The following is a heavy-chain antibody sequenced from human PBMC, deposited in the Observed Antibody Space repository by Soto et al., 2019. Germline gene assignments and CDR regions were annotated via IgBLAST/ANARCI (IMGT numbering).Heavy chain of an antibody. D-gene: IGHD2-2*01. V-gene: IGHV4-59*01. J-gene: IGHJ3*02. CDR2: IYYSGST. CDR1: GGSMSSYY. CDR3: ARRGSYCSSTSCYRSRAFDI. Sequence: AETPSLTCTVSGGSMSSYYWSWFRQPPGKGLEWIGYIYYSGSTNYNPSLKSRVTISVDTSKNQFSLKLSSVTAADTAVYYCARRGSYCSSTSCYRSRAFDIWGQGTMVTVSS.